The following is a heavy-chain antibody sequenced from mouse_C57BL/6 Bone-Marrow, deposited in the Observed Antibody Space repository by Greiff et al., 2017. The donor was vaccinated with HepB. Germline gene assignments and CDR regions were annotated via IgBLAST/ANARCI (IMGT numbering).Heavy chain of an antibody. J-gene: IGHJ4*01. Sequence: EVQRVESGGDLVKPGGSLKLSCAASGFTFSSYGMSWVRQTPDKRLEWVATISSGGSYTYYPDSVKGRFTISRDNAKNTLYLQMSSLKSEDTAMYYCARQLGYAMDYWGQGTSVTVSS. CDR2: ISSGGSYT. V-gene: IGHV5-6*01. CDR1: GFTFSSYG. CDR3: ARQLGYAMDY. D-gene: IGHD3-3*01.